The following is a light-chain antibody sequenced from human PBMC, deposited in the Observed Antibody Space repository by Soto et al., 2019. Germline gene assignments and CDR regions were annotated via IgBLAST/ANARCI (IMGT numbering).Light chain of an antibody. CDR1: QSISDN. J-gene: IGKJ5*01. CDR3: QQYHDWPLIT. CDR2: GAS. Sequence: EIVMTQSPATLSVSPGERATLSCRASQSISDNLVWYQQKPGQAPRLLLYGASTRATGTPARFSGGGSGADYFLTISSLQSEDFAVYYCQQYHDWPLITFGQGTRLEI. V-gene: IGKV3-15*01.